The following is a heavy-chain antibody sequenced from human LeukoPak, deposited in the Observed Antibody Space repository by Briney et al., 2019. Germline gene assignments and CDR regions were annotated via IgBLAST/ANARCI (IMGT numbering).Heavy chain of an antibody. V-gene: IGHV4-59*01. CDR2: IYYSGGT. CDR3: ARGRFELPY. CDR1: GGSLSSYY. Sequence: SETLSLTCTVSGGSLSSYYWSWIRQPPGKGLEWIGYIYYSGGTNYNPSLKSRVAMSVDTSNNQFFLRLTSVTAADTALYYCARGRFELPYWGQGTLVTVSS. J-gene: IGHJ4*02. D-gene: IGHD2-15*01.